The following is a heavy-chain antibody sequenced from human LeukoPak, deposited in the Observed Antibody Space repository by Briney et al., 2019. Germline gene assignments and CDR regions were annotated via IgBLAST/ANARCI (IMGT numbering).Heavy chain of an antibody. D-gene: IGHD6-19*01. Sequence: GGSLGLSCAASGFTFSSYAMSWVRQSPGKELESLSSISGSGGSTYYADSVKGRFTISRDNSKNTLYLQMNSLRAEDTAVYYCAKDPGHSSGWYTTFDYWGQGTLVTVSS. J-gene: IGHJ4*02. CDR1: GFTFSSYA. V-gene: IGHV3-23*01. CDR3: AKDPGHSSGWYTTFDY. CDR2: ISGSGGST.